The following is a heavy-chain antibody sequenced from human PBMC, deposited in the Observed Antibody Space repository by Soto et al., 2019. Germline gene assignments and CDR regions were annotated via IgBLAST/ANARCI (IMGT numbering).Heavy chain of an antibody. CDR1: GGSISSYY. V-gene: IGHV4-4*07. CDR2: IYTSGST. J-gene: IGHJ4*02. Sequence: ETLSLTCTVSGGSISSYYWSWIRQPAGKGLEWIGRIYTSGSTNYNPSLKSRVTMSVDTSKNQFSLKLSSVTAADTAVYYCARDGYYDFWSGYYTGAFFDYWGQGTLVTVSS. CDR3: ARDGYYDFWSGYYTGAFFDY. D-gene: IGHD3-3*01.